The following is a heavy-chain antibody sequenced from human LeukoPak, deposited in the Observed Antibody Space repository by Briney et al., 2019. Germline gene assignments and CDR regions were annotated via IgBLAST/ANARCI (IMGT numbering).Heavy chain of an antibody. CDR2: INPSGGST. Sequence: EWMGIINPSGGSTSYAQKFQGRVTMTRDTSTSTVYMELSSLRSEDTAVYYCARDAVTFLDYWGQGTLVTVSS. CDR3: ARDAVTFLDY. D-gene: IGHD2/OR15-2a*01. J-gene: IGHJ4*02. V-gene: IGHV1-46*01.